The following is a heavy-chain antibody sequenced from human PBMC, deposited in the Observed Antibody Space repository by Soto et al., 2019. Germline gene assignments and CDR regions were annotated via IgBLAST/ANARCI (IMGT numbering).Heavy chain of an antibody. D-gene: IGHD4-17*01. CDR2: IWYDGCNK. CDR1: GFTFSSYG. V-gene: IGHV3-33*01. J-gene: IGHJ5*02. Sequence: QVQLVESGGGVVQPGRSLRLSCAASGFTFSSYGMHWVRQAPGRGLDWVAAIWYDGCNKYYADSVKGRFSFSRENSKNAFYLERNSLSVEDTDAYYYARDYYGDYVGWFDPRSQGSLVSVSP. CDR3: ARDYYGDYVGWFDP.